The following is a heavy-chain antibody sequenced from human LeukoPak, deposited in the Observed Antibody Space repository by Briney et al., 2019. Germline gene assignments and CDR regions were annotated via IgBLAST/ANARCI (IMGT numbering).Heavy chain of an antibody. CDR3: ASSAGNWGWSDY. CDR2: ISAYNGNT. J-gene: IGHJ4*02. V-gene: IGHV1-18*01. CDR1: GYTFTSYG. D-gene: IGHD7-27*01. Sequence: GSVKVSCKTSGYTFTSYGISWVRQAPGQGLEWMGWISAYNGNTKYAQKLQGRVTMTTDTSTSTAYMELRSLRSDDTAVYYCASSAGNWGWSDYWGQGTLVTVSS.